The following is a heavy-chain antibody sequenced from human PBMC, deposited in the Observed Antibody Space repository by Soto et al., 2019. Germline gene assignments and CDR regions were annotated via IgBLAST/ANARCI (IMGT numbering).Heavy chain of an antibody. J-gene: IGHJ4*02. V-gene: IGHV4-4*02. CDR3: ARLVYDTRLNYMYFDF. D-gene: IGHD3-10*01. Sequence: PSETLSLTCAVSGVSFTSGNWWTWVRQSPQRGLEYIGEIFHDGTANYYPSFERRVAMSVDTSRNQFSLKLTSVTAADTAVYFCARLVYDTRLNYMYFDFWGPGTLVTVSS. CDR2: IFHDGTA. CDR1: GVSFTSGNW.